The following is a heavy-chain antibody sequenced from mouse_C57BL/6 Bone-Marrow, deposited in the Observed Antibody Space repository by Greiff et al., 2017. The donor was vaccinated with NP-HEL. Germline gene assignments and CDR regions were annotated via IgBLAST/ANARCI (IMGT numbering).Heavy chain of an antibody. V-gene: IGHV14-4*01. Sequence: VQLQQSGAELVRPGASVKLSCTASGFNIKDDYMHWVKQRPEQGLEWIGWIDPENGDTEYASKFQGKATITADTSSNTAYLQLSSLTSEDTAVYYCTTYSSLGYWGQGTTLTVSS. D-gene: IGHD1-1*01. CDR2: IDPENGDT. J-gene: IGHJ2*01. CDR3: TTYSSLGY. CDR1: GFNIKDDY.